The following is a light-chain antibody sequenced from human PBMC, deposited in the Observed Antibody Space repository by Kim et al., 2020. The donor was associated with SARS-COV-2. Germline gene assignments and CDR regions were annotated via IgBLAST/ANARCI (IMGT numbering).Light chain of an antibody. J-gene: IGKJ2*01. Sequence: EIVMTQSPATLSVSPGERATLSCRASQSVTSNLAWYQQKPGQAPRLLIYGASIRATGIPDRFSGSGSGTEFTLPISSLQSEDFALYYCQQYNRWPPYIFGQGTKLEI. V-gene: IGKV3-15*01. CDR3: QQYNRWPPYI. CDR2: GAS. CDR1: QSVTSN.